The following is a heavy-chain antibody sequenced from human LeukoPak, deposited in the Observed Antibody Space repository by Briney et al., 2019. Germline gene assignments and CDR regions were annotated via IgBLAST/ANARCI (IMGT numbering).Heavy chain of an antibody. D-gene: IGHD6-6*01. CDR1: GGSISSGGYS. Sequence: PSQTLSLTCAVSGGSISSGGYSWSWIRQPPGKGLEWIGYIYHSGSTYYNPSLKSRVTISVDRSKNQFSLKLSSVTAADTAVYYCASTYSSSSGIDYWGQGTLVTVSS. V-gene: IGHV4-30-2*01. CDR3: ASTYSSSSGIDY. CDR2: IYHSGST. J-gene: IGHJ4*02.